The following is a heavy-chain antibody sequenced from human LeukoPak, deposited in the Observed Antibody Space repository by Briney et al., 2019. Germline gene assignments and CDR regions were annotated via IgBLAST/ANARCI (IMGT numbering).Heavy chain of an antibody. CDR1: GFTFSSYA. CDR3: ARGYYDSSY. V-gene: IGHV3-30-3*01. J-gene: IGHJ4*02. D-gene: IGHD3-22*01. CDR2: ISYDGSNK. Sequence: GGSLRLSCAASGFTFSSYAMRWVRQAPGKGLEWVAVISYDGSNKYYADSVKGRFTISRDNSKNTLYLQMNSLRAEDTAVYYCARGYYDSSYWGQGTLVTVSS.